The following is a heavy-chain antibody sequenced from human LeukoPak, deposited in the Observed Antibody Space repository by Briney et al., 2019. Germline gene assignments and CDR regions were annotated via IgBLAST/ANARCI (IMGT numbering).Heavy chain of an antibody. V-gene: IGHV4-31*03. CDR1: GGSISSGGSY. D-gene: IGHD5-24*01. CDR2: IYYSGST. Sequence: SETLSLTCTVSGGSISSGGSYWSWIRQHPWEGLEWIGYIYYSGSTYYNPSLKSRVTISVDTSKNQFSLKLNSVTAADAAVYYCARDEDGYNRFDSWGQGTLVTVSS. CDR3: ARDEDGYNRFDS. J-gene: IGHJ4*02.